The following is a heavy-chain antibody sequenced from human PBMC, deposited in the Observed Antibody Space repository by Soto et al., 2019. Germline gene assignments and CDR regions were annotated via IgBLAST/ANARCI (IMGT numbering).Heavy chain of an antibody. CDR1: GYTFTSYA. V-gene: IGHV1-3*05. CDR2: INAGNGNT. CDR3: ARGIAPYYFDY. D-gene: IGHD6-13*01. Sequence: QVQLVQSGAEEKKPGASVKVSCKASGYTFTSYAMHWVRQAPGQRLEGMGWINAGNGNTKYSQKFQGRVTTTRDTSASTAYMELSSLRSEDTAVYYCARGIAPYYFDYWGQGTLVTVSS. J-gene: IGHJ4*02.